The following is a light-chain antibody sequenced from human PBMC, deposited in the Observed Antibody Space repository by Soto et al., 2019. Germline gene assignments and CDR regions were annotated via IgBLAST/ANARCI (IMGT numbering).Light chain of an antibody. CDR1: QGISRW. J-gene: IGKJ1*01. CDR2: EAS. CDR3: KQSNSQSWT. Sequence: DIQMTQSPSTLSASVGDRVTITCRASQGISRWLAWYQQKPGRAPKLLIYEASILESGVPSRFSGSGSGTEFTLTISSLQPSDFATYSCKQSNSQSWTFGKGTRVEIK. V-gene: IGKV1-5*01.